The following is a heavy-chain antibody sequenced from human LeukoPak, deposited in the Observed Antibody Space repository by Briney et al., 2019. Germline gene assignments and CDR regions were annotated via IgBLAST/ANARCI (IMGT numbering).Heavy chain of an antibody. Sequence: GGSLRLSRAASAFTFSRDDMAWVRQPPGKRPEWISSISGNGAGTHYIDSVRGRFIISRDNSKNTVYLQMNSLRAGDTAIYYCAREDSSMVLSLDYWGQGTLVTVSS. V-gene: IGHV3-23*01. D-gene: IGHD5-18*01. J-gene: IGHJ4*02. CDR1: AFTFSRDD. CDR2: ISGNGAGT. CDR3: AREDSSMVLSLDY.